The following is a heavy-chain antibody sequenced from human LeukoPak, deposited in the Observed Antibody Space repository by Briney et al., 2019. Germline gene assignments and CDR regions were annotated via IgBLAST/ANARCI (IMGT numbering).Heavy chain of an antibody. J-gene: IGHJ1*01. D-gene: IGHD2-15*01. V-gene: IGHV3-66*01. CDR3: ASDSYSPEYFQH. CDR2: IYSGGST. Sequence: GGSLRLSCAASGFSVSNNYMSWVRQAPGKGLEWVSVIYSGGSTFYADSVKGRFTISRDNSKNTLYLQMNSLRAEDTAVYYCASDSYSPEYFQHWGQGTLVTVLS. CDR1: GFSVSNNY.